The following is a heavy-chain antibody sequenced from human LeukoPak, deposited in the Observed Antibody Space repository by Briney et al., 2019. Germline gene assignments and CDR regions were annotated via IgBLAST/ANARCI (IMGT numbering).Heavy chain of an antibody. J-gene: IGHJ4*02. V-gene: IGHV4-34*01. CDR2: INHSGGT. D-gene: IGHD3-22*01. Sequence: SETLSLTCAVYGGSFSGYSWNWIRQPPVKGLEWIGEINHSGGTNYNPSLKSRVTISVDTSKKQFSLKLSSVTAADTAVYYCARLSSGPDYWGQGTLVTVSS. CDR1: GGSFSGYS. CDR3: ARLSSGPDY.